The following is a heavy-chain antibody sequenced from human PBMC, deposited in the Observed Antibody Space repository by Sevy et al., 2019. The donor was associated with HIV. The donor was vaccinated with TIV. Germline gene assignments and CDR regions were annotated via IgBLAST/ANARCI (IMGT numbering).Heavy chain of an antibody. D-gene: IGHD2-8*02. CDR3: AKSRADCTGTICDRVTHYGMDV. CDR1: GFTFSTYG. CDR2: ISDNGSNK. V-gene: IGHV3-30*18. J-gene: IGHJ6*02. Sequence: GGSLRLSCAASGFTFSTYGMNWVRQAPGKGLEWVALISDNGSNKYYANSVKGRFTISRDNSKSTLYLQMNSLTAEDRSVYYCAKSRADCTGTICDRVTHYGMDVWGQGTTVTVSS.